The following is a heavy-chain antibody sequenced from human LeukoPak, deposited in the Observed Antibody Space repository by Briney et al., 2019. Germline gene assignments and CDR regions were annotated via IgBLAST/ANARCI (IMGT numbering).Heavy chain of an antibody. CDR3: ARGRAGGSYFKKSSTAKYGY. J-gene: IGHJ4*02. D-gene: IGHD1-26*01. CDR1: GYSISSGYY. CDR2: IYHSGST. V-gene: IGHV4-38-2*02. Sequence: SETLSLTCTVSGYSISSGYYWGWIRPPPGKGLEWIGSIYHSGSTYYNPSLKSRVTISVDTSKNQFSLKLGSVTAADTAVYYCARGRAGGSYFKKSSTAKYGYWGQGTLVTVSS.